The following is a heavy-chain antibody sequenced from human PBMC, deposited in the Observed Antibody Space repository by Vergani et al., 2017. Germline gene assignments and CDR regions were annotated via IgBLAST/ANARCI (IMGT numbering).Heavy chain of an antibody. CDR3: ARVFGSSSSNYYYGMDV. CDR2: IYYSGST. V-gene: IGHV4-59*01. Sequence: QVQLQESGPGLVKPSETLSLTCTVSGGSISSYYWSWIRQPPGKGLEWIGYIYYSGSTNSNPSLKSRVTISVDTSKNQFSLKLSSVTAADTAVYYCARVFGSSSSNYYYGMDVWGQGTTVTVSS. CDR1: GGSISSYY. D-gene: IGHD6-6*01. J-gene: IGHJ6*02.